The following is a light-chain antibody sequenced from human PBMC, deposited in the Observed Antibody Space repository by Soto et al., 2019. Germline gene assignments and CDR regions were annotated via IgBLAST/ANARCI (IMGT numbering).Light chain of an antibody. CDR3: QQYNRYWT. CDR2: KAS. V-gene: IGKV1-5*03. J-gene: IGKJ1*01. CDR1: QSISTW. Sequence: DIQMTQSPSTLSASVGDRVTITCRASQSISTWLAWYQHKPGKAPKLLIYKASNLESGVPSRFGGSGSGTEFTLTISSLEPDDFATYYCQQYNRYWTFGQGTKVEMK.